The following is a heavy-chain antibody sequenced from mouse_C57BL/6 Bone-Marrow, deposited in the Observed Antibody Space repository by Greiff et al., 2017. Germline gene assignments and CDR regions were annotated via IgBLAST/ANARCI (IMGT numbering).Heavy chain of an antibody. Sequence: VQLQQSGTVLARPGASVKMSCKTSGYTFTSYWMHWVKQRPGQGLEWIGAIYPGNSDTSYNQKFKGKDKLTAVTSASTAYMELSSLTNEDSAVYYCTLYSNYPYYFDYWGQGTTLTVSS. CDR3: TLYSNYPYYFDY. J-gene: IGHJ2*01. V-gene: IGHV1-5*01. CDR2: IYPGNSDT. CDR1: GYTFTSYW. D-gene: IGHD2-5*01.